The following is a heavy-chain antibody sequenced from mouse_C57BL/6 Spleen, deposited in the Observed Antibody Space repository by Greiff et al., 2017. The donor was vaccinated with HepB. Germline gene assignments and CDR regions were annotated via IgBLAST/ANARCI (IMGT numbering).Heavy chain of an antibody. CDR1: GYTFTSYW. CDR2: IDPSDSYT. J-gene: IGHJ1*03. V-gene: IGHV1-69*01. CDR3: ARGLPSYWYFDV. D-gene: IGHD5-1*01. Sequence: QVQLQQPGAELVMPGASVKLSCKASGYTFTSYWMHWVKQRPGQGLEWIGEIDPSDSYTNYNQKFKGKSTLTVDKSSSTAYMKLSSLTSEDSAVYYCARGLPSYWYFDVWGTGTTLTVSS.